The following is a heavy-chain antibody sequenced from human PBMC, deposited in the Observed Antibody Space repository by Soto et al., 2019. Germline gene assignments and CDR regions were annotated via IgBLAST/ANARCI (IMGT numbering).Heavy chain of an antibody. J-gene: IGHJ5*02. V-gene: IGHV4-34*01. CDR2: INHSGST. D-gene: IGHD3-10*01. CDR3: ARGSDYYGSGSYYRRGNNWFDP. CDR1: GGSFSGYY. Sequence: SETLSLTCAVYGGSFSGYYWSWIRQPPGKGLEWIGEINHSGSTNYNPSLKSRVTISVDTSKNQFSLKLSSVTAADTAVYYCARGSDYYGSGSYYRRGNNWFDPWGQGTLVTVSS.